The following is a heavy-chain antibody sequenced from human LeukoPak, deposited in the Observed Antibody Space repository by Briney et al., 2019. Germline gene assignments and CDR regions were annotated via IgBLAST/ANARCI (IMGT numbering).Heavy chain of an antibody. CDR3: VRRGYSYGYTDY. J-gene: IGHJ4*02. D-gene: IGHD5-18*01. CDR2: ISSSGSTI. CDR1: GFTFNDYY. V-gene: IGHV3-11*01. Sequence: GGSLRLSCAASGFTFNDYYMGWIRQAPGKGLEWVSYISSSGSTIDYADSVKGRFTISRDNARNSLYLQMNSLRAEDTAVYYCVRRGYSYGYTDYWGQGTLVTVSS.